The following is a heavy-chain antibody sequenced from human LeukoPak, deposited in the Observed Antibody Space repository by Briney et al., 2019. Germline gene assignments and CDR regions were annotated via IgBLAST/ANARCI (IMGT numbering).Heavy chain of an antibody. Sequence: SETLSLTCTVSGGSISSYYWSWIRQPPGKGLEWIGYIYYSGSTNYNPSLKSRVTISVDTSKNQFSLKLSSVTAADTAVYYCARLAARRDYWGQGTLVTVSS. CDR3: ARLAARRDY. CDR1: GGSISSYY. D-gene: IGHD6-6*01. CDR2: IYYSGST. V-gene: IGHV4-59*12. J-gene: IGHJ4*02.